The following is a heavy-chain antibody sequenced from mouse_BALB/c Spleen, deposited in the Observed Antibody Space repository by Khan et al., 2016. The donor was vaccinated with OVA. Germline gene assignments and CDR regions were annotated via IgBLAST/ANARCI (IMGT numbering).Heavy chain of an antibody. CDR1: GFTFSSYV. D-gene: IGHD2-14*01. J-gene: IGHJ2*01. Sequence: EVQLVESGGDLVKPGGSLKLSCAASGFTFSSYVMSWVRQTPEKRLEWVASISSGGSTYYPDSVKGRFTISRDNARNILYLQMSSLRSEDTAMYYCAREGYRYDECYFAYWGQGTTLTVSA. V-gene: IGHV5-6-5*01. CDR2: ISSGGST. CDR3: AREGYRYDECYFAY.